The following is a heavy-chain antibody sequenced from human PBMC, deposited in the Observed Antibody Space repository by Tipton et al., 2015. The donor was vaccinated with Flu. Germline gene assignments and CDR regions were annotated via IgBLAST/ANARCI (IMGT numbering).Heavy chain of an antibody. D-gene: IGHD4-11*01. CDR2: IYHTGNT. CDR3: ARRSYSNYVSEPKNWFDP. J-gene: IGHJ5*02. Sequence: GLVKPSETLFLTCTVSGGSIGSYYWGWIRQPPGKGLEWIGNIYHTGNTYYNSSLKSRVSISVDRSKNQFSLKVSSVTAADTAVYYCARRSYSNYVSEPKNWFDPWGQGTLVTVSS. CDR1: GGSIGSYY. V-gene: IGHV4-59*08.